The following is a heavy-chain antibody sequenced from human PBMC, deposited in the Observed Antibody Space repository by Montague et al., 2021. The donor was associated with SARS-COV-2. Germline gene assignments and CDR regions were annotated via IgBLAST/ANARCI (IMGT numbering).Heavy chain of an antibody. V-gene: IGHV4-39*01. D-gene: IGHD3-22*01. CDR2: IYYSGNT. CDR3: ARLPPYRFNSNGHYYNGVDI. Sequence: SETLSLTCTVSGGSISSSGYYWGWIRQPPGKGLEWIGRIYYSGNTYYSPSLQSRVTISVDTSKNQFSLRLNSMTAADTAVYYCARLPPYRFNSNGHYYNGVDIWGQGTMVTVSS. CDR1: GGSISSSGYY. J-gene: IGHJ3*02.